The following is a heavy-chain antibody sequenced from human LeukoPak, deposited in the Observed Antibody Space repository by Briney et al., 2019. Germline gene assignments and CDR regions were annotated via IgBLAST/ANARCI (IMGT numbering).Heavy chain of an antibody. CDR1: GGSFSGYY. J-gene: IGHJ4*02. CDR2: INHSGST. D-gene: IGHD3-16*01. Sequence: PSETLSLTCAVYGGSFSGYYWSWIRQPPGKGLEWIGEINHSGSTNYNPSLKSRVTISVDTSKNQFSLKLSSVTAADTAVYYCARGRDKGGRYFDYWGQGTLVTVSS. V-gene: IGHV4-34*01. CDR3: ARGRDKGGRYFDY.